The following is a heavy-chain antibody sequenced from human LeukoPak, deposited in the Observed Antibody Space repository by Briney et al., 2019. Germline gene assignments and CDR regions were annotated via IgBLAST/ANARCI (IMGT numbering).Heavy chain of an antibody. CDR2: IYTSGST. D-gene: IGHD3-3*01. V-gene: IGHV4-61*02. J-gene: IGHJ3*02. CDR1: GGSISSGSCY. CDR3: ARDVARLNYDFWSGQAKRGDAFDI. Sequence: SQTLSLTCTVSGGSISSGSCYWSWIRQPAGKGLEWIGRIYTSGSTNYNPSLKSRVTISVATSKNQFSLKLSSVTAADTAVYYCARDVARLNYDFWSGQAKRGDAFDIWGQGTMVTVSS.